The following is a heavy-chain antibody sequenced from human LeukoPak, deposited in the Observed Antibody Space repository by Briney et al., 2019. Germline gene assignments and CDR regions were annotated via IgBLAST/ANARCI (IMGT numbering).Heavy chain of an antibody. CDR2: IYNSGST. J-gene: IGHJ4*02. CDR3: ARDRGCTNGVCYRDFDY. V-gene: IGHV4-59*01. D-gene: IGHD2-8*01. Sequence: SETLSLTCTVSGGPISSYYWNWIRQPPGKGLEWIGYIYNSGSTKYNPSLKSRVTISVDTSKNRFSLKLSSVTAADTAVYYCARDRGCTNGVCYRDFDYWGQGTLVTVSS. CDR1: GGPISSYY.